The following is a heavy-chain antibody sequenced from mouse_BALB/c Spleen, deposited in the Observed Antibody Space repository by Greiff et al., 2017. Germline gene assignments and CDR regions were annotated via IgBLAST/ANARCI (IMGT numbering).Heavy chain of an antibody. CDR3: ARRELTGHYFDY. CDR2: ISSGGSYT. D-gene: IGHD4-1*01. Sequence: EVHLVESGGGLVKPGGSLKLSCAASGFTFSSYAMSWVRQTPEKRLEWVATISSGGSYTYYPDSVKGRFTISRDNAKNTLYLQMSSLRSEDTAMYYCARRELTGHYFDYWGQGTTLTVSS. CDR1: GFTFSSYA. V-gene: IGHV5-9-3*01. J-gene: IGHJ2*01.